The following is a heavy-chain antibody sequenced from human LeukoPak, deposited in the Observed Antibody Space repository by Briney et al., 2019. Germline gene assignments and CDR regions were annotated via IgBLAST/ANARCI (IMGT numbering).Heavy chain of an antibody. CDR2: INHSGST. J-gene: IGHJ3*02. CDR3: ARGRDAFDI. Sequence: IPSETLSLTCAVYGESFSGYYWSWLRQSPGKRQEWLGEINHSGSTNYNPSRKSRVTISVDTSKNQFSLKLSSVTAADTAIYYCARGRDAFDIWGQGTMVAVSS. V-gene: IGHV4-34*01. CDR1: GESFSGYY.